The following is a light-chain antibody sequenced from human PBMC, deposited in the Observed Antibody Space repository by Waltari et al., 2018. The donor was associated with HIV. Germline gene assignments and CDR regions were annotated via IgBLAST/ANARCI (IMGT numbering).Light chain of an antibody. Sequence: VLTQPPSVSAASAWKFTISCSGASSTSLSHLVSSYRQLPGTAPKLLIYDNNKRPSGIPDRFSGSKSGTSATLGITGLQTGDEADYYCGTWDTSLNAGVFAGGTNLTVL. J-gene: IGLJ3*02. CDR3: GTWDTSLNAGV. CDR2: DNN. V-gene: IGLV1-51*01. CDR1: SSTSLSHL.